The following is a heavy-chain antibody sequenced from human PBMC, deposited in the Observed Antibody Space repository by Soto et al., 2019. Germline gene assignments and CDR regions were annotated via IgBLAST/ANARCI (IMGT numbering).Heavy chain of an antibody. CDR2: IYYSGST. CDR3: ERREYSGYADDH. CDR1: GGSISSGGYY. D-gene: IGHD5-12*01. Sequence: QVQLQESGPGLVKPSQTLSLTCTVSGGSISSGGYYWSWIRQHPGKGLEWIGYIYYSGSTYYNPSLKERVTISVDTSKNQFPLKVKSVTATDTAVYYCERREYSGYADDHWGQGTQVTVSS. V-gene: IGHV4-31*03. J-gene: IGHJ4*02.